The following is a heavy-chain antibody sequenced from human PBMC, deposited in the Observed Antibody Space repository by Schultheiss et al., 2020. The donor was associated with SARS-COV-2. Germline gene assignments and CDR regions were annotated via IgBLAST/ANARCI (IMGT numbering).Heavy chain of an antibody. CDR1: GGSISSYY. CDR3: ARGSGGQWLPRVGYFDL. D-gene: IGHD6-19*01. V-gene: IGHV4-59*12. CDR2: ICCRGST. Sequence: SETLSLTCTVSGGSISSYYWSWIRQPPGKGLEWIGHICCRGSTNYNPSLKSRVTISVDTSKNQFSLKLSSVTAADTAVYYCARGSGGQWLPRVGYFDLWGRGTLVTVSS. J-gene: IGHJ2*01.